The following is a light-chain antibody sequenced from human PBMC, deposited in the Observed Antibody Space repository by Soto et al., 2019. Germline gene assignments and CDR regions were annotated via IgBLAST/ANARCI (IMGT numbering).Light chain of an antibody. J-gene: IGLJ3*02. CDR3: AAWDDSQSGLWV. Sequence: YVLTQPPSASGTPGQRVTISCSGSSSNIGSNYVYWYRQLPGTAPNLLIYRNNQRPSGVPDRFSGSKSGTSAALAISGLRSEDVADYYCAAWDDSQSGLWVFVGGTKLTVL. V-gene: IGLV1-47*01. CDR1: SSNIGSNY. CDR2: RNN.